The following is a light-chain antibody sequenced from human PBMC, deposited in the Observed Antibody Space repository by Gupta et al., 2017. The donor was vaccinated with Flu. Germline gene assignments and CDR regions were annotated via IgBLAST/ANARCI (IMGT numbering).Light chain of an antibody. CDR3: QQYVGSPRT. CDR2: GAS. CDR1: QSINSNY. J-gene: IGKJ1*01. Sequence: EIVLPQSPGTLSLSPGERATLSCRASQSINSNYLAWYQQKPGQAPRLLIYGASSRATGIPDRFGGSGSGTDFTLTISRLEAEDFAVYYCQQYVGSPRTFGQGSKVEIK. V-gene: IGKV3-20*01.